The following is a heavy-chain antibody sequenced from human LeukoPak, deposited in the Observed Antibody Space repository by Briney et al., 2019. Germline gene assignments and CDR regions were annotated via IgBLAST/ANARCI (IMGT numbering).Heavy chain of an antibody. D-gene: IGHD3-10*01. CDR1: GGSFSGYY. J-gene: IGHJ6*03. CDR2: INHSGST. CDR3: ARSGGSGTHYYMDV. V-gene: IGHV4-34*01. Sequence: SETLSLTCAVYGGSFSGYYWSWIRQPPGKGLEWIGEINHSGSTNYNPSLKSRVTISVDTSKNQFSLKLSSVTAADTAVYYCARSGGSGTHYYMDVWGKGTTVTVSS.